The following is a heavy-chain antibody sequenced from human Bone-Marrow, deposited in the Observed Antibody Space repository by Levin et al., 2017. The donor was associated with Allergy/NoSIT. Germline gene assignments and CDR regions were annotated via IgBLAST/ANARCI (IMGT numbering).Heavy chain of an antibody. J-gene: IGHJ4*02. CDR2: ISWDGDKT. D-gene: IGHD6-19*01. CDR3: AEEISPRTAVAGNFDF. V-gene: IGHV3-43*01. CDR1: GFTVDDYI. Sequence: GESLKISCAASGFTVDDYIIHWVRQAPGKGLEWVSLISWDGDKTFYADSVRGRFTISRDNSTNSVYLQMNSLRTEDTAFYYCAEEISPRTAVAGNFDFWGQGTLVTVSS.